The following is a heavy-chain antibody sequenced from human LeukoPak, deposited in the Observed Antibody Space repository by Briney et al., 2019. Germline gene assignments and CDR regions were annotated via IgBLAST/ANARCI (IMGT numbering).Heavy chain of an antibody. Sequence: GGSLRLSCAASGFTFSSYSMNWVRQAPGKGLEWVSSISSSSSYIYYADSVKGRFTISRDNAKNSLYLQMNSLRAEDTAVYYCARGHPGAMAFDIWGQGTMVTVSS. CDR3: ARGHPGAMAFDI. D-gene: IGHD2-2*01. CDR2: ISSSSSYI. J-gene: IGHJ3*02. CDR1: GFTFSSYS. V-gene: IGHV3-21*01.